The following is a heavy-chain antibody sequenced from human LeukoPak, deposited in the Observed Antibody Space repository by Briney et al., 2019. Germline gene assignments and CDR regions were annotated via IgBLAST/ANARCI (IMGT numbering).Heavy chain of an antibody. CDR1: GYTFSSYG. CDR2: INAYTGTT. V-gene: IGHV1-18*01. CDR3: ARDKRGYYGSGSFTDATFDP. J-gene: IGHJ5*02. Sequence: GASVKVSCKASGYTFSSYGITWVRQAPGQGLEWMGWINAYTGTTNYVQKLQGRVTMTTDTSTSTAYMELRSLRSDDTAVYYCARDKRGYYGSGSFTDATFDPWGQGTLVTVSS. D-gene: IGHD3-10*01.